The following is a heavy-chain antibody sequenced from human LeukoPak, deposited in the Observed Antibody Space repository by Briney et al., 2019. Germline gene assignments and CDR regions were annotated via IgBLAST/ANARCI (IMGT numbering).Heavy chain of an antibody. V-gene: IGHV4-34*01. Sequence: PSETLSLTCAVYGGSFSGCYWSWIRQPPGKGLEWIGEINHSGSTNYNPSLKSRVTISVDTSKNQFSLKLSSVTAADTAVYYCARLTYYYGMDVWGQGTTVTVSS. CDR3: ARLTYYYGMDV. J-gene: IGHJ6*02. CDR2: INHSGST. CDR1: GGSFSGCY.